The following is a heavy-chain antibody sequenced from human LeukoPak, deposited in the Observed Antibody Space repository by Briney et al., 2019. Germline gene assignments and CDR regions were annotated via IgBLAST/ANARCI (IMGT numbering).Heavy chain of an antibody. CDR1: GFTFSTYG. Sequence: PGGSLRLSCAASGFTFSTYGMHWVRQAPGKGLEWVAFIRCDGSNKYYADSVKGRFTISRDNSQNTLYLQMNSLRIEDTAVYYCAKIGVKQLLDWFDPWGQGTLVTVSS. CDR2: IRCDGSNK. J-gene: IGHJ5*02. V-gene: IGHV3-30*02. D-gene: IGHD6-19*01. CDR3: AKIGVKQLLDWFDP.